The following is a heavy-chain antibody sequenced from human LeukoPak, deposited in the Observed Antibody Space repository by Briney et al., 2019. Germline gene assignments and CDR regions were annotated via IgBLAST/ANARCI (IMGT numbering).Heavy chain of an antibody. D-gene: IGHD2-15*01. Sequence: GGSLRLSCAASGFTFSSYSMNWVRQAPGKGLEWVSYISSSSSTIYYADSVKGRFTISRDNAKNSLYLQMNSLRSDDTAVYYCARVVVVAAVRDNWFDPWGQGTLVTVSS. V-gene: IGHV3-48*01. CDR1: GFTFSSYS. J-gene: IGHJ5*02. CDR2: ISSSSSTI. CDR3: ARVVVVAAVRDNWFDP.